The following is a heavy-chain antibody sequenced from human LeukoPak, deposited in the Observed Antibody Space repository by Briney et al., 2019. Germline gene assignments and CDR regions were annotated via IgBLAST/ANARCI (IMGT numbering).Heavy chain of an antibody. CDR1: GFTFSSNA. D-gene: IGHD2-15*01. V-gene: IGHV3-30*04. CDR2: ISSDGSNK. J-gene: IGHJ4*02. CDR3: AREQDCTGGSCYIKGHLDF. Sequence: GGSLRLSCAASGFTFSSNAIHWVRQAPGKGLEWVAVISSDGSNKYYADSVTGRFTISRDNSKNMLYLQMSSLRPEDTAVYYCAREQDCTGGSCYIKGHLDFWGQGTLVTVSS.